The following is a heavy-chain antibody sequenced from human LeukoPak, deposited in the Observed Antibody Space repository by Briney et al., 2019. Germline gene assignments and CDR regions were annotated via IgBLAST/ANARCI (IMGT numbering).Heavy chain of an antibody. D-gene: IGHD3-3*01. V-gene: IGHV3-53*01. CDR3: ARELEGSGYSYYYYYYMDV. CDR2: IYRSGDT. J-gene: IGHJ6*03. CDR1: EFSVSRNY. Sequence: GGSLRLSWAASEFSVSRNYMGWVRQAPGKGLEWVSLIYRSGDTDYADSVKGRFTISRDNAKNSLYLQMNSLRAEDTAVYYCARELEGSGYSYYYYYYMDVWGKGTTVTVSS.